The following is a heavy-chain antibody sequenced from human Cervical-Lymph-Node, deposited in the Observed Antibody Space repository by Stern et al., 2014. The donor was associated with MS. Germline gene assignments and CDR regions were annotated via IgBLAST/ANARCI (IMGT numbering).Heavy chain of an antibody. V-gene: IGHV1-69*01. J-gene: IGHJ4*02. Sequence: VQLVQSGAEVKKPGSSVKVSCKASGGTFSNYAISWVRQAPGPGIEWMGGIIPIFGTANYAQKFQGRVTITADESTSTAYMELSSLRSEDTAMYYCASGEKQWLSLWDYWGQGTLVTVSS. D-gene: IGHD6-19*01. CDR1: GGTFSNYA. CDR2: IIPIFGTA. CDR3: ASGEKQWLSLWDY.